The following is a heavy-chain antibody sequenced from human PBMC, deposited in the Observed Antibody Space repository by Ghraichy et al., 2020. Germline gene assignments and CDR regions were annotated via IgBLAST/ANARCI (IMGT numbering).Heavy chain of an antibody. V-gene: IGHV4-59*01. CDR1: GYSITSNY. CDR2: IFHSGYN. J-gene: IGHJ4*02. CDR3: ARVDYWSGFYHY. Sequence: SQTLSLTCTVSGYSITSNYWSLIQQSSGKGLEWTGYIFHSGYNKYNPTLKSRVNMSADTSKNQFSLKLSSVTAADTAVYYCARVDYWSGFYHYWGQGTQVTVSS. D-gene: IGHD3-3*01.